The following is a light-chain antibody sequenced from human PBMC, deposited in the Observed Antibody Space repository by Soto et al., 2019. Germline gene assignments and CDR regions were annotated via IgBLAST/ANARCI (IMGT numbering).Light chain of an antibody. CDR1: SSDVGGYNY. CDR3: CSYAGSNSWV. J-gene: IGLJ3*02. Sequence: QSALTQPPSASGSPGQSVTISCTGNSSDVGGYNYVSWYQQPPGKAPKLMIYEVSKRPSGVPCRFSASKSANTASLTVSGLQAEDEADYYCCSYAGSNSWVFGGGTKLTVL. V-gene: IGLV2-8*01. CDR2: EVS.